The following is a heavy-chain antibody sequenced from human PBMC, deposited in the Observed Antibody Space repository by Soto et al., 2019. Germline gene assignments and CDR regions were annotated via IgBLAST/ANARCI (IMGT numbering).Heavy chain of an antibody. D-gene: IGHD3-10*01. J-gene: IGHJ4*02. CDR2: IGTAGDT. V-gene: IGHV3-13*01. CDR3: ARGSPYYYGSGSYSPLFDY. CDR1: GFTFSSYD. Sequence: EVQLVESGGGLVQPGGSLRLSCAASGFTFSSYDMRWVRQATGKGLEWVSAIGTAGDTYYPGSVKGRFTISRENAKNSLYLQMNSLRAEDTAVYYCARGSPYYYGSGSYSPLFDYWGQGTLVTVSS.